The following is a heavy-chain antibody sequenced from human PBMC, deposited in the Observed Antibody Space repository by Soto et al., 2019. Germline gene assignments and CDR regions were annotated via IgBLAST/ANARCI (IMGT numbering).Heavy chain of an antibody. CDR2: IWYDGSNK. V-gene: IGHV3-33*01. CDR1: GFTFSSYG. D-gene: IGHD5-18*01. J-gene: IGHJ6*02. CDR3: ARDGVYSYRAYYYYGMDV. Sequence: GGSLRLSCAASGFTFSSYGMHWVRQAPGKGLEWVAVIWYDGSNKYYADSVKGRFTISRDNSKNTLYLQMNSLRAEDTAVYYCARDGVYSYRAYYYYGMDVWGQGTTVTVSS.